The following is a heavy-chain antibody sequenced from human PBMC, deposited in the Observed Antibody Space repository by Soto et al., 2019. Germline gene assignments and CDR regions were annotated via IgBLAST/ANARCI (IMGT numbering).Heavy chain of an antibody. CDR2: ISSSSSYI. Sequence: EVQLVESGGGLVKPGGSLRLSCAASGFTFSSYSMNWVRQAPGKGLEWVSSISSSSSYIYYADSVKGRFTISRDNAKNSLYLQMTSLRAEDTAVYYCARDAADIVVVPAARGAFDIWGQGTMVTVSS. J-gene: IGHJ3*02. D-gene: IGHD2-2*01. CDR3: ARDAADIVVVPAARGAFDI. CDR1: GFTFSSYS. V-gene: IGHV3-21*01.